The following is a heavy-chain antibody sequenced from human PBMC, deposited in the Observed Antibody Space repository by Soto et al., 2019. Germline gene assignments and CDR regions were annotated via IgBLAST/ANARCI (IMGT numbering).Heavy chain of an antibody. CDR2: ICSTSSTI. Sequence: EVQVVESGGGLVQPGGSLRISCAASGFTFSIYSMNWVRLAPGKGLEWISYICSTSSTIYYADSVKGRFSISRDNAKNSLYLQMNSLRAEDTAVYYCATYYGSGSYFPDHYYYGMDVWGQGTTVTVSS. V-gene: IGHV3-48*01. CDR3: ATYYGSGSYFPDHYYYGMDV. J-gene: IGHJ6*02. CDR1: GFTFSIYS. D-gene: IGHD3-10*01.